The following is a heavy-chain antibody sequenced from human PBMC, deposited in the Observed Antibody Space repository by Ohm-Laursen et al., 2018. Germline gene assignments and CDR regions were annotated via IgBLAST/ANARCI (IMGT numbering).Heavy chain of an antibody. D-gene: IGHD5-18*01. CDR1: GLTLKSYS. V-gene: IGHV3-53*01. Sequence: SLRLSCSASGLTLKSYSMNWVRQAPGKGLEWVSVIYSGGSTYYADSVKGRFTISRDNSKNTLYLQMNSLRAEDTAVYYCASVDTAMAEYYFDYWGQGTLVTVSS. CDR3: ASVDTAMAEYYFDY. J-gene: IGHJ4*02. CDR2: IYSGGST.